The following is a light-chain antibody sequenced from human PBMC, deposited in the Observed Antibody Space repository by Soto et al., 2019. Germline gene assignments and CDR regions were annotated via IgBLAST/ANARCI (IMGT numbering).Light chain of an antibody. J-gene: IGKJ4*01. V-gene: IGKV3-20*01. CDR1: QSVSSSY. CDR2: GAS. CDR3: QQYGSSPLT. Sequence: EIVLTQSPGTRSLSPGERATLSCSASQSVSSSYLAWYQQKPGQAPRLLIYGASSRATGIPDRFSGSGSGTDFTLTISRLEPEDFAVYYCQQYGSSPLTFGGGTKVDIK.